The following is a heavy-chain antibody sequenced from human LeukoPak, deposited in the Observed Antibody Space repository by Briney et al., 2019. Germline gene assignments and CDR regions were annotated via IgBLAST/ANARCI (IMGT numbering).Heavy chain of an antibody. Sequence: GASVKVSCKASGYTFTGYYMHWVRQAPGQGLEWMGWINPNSGGTNYAQKFQGRVTMTRDTSISTAYMELSRLRSDDTAVYYCARSSGSYPYNWFDPWGQGTLFTVSS. J-gene: IGHJ5*02. CDR3: ARSSGSYPYNWFDP. CDR1: GYTFTGYY. D-gene: IGHD1-26*01. V-gene: IGHV1-2*02. CDR2: INPNSGGT.